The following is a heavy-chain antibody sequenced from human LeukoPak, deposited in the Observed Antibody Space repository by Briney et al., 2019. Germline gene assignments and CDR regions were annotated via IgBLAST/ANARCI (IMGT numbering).Heavy chain of an antibody. CDR2: IIPILGIA. Sequence: GASVKVSCKASGGTFSSYAISWVRQAPGQGLEWMGRIIPILGIANYAQKFQGRVTITADKSTSTAYMELSSLRSGDTAVYYCARGANWNDAPLAWGQGTLVTVSS. J-gene: IGHJ4*02. D-gene: IGHD1-1*01. CDR3: ARGANWNDAPLA. CDR1: GGTFSSYA. V-gene: IGHV1-69*04.